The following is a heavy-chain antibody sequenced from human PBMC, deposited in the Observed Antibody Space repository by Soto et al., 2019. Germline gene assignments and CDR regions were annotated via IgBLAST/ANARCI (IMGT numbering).Heavy chain of an antibody. CDR3: ARRARPDFYYMDV. Sequence: EVQLAESGGGLAQPGGSLRLSCAASGFTLSGYAMDWVRQAPGKGLEYVSGISSNGVGTYYANSVQGRFTISRDNSKNTVYLQMGSQRPEDGAVYYCARRARPDFYYMDVWGKGTTVTVSS. V-gene: IGHV3-64*01. CDR1: GFTLSGYA. J-gene: IGHJ6*03. D-gene: IGHD6-6*01. CDR2: ISSNGVGT.